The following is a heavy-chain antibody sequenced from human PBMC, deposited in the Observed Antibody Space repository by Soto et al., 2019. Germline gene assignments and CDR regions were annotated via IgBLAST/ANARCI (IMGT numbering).Heavy chain of an antibody. CDR3: ARGGAFCGGDCYSPIDY. V-gene: IGHV5-51*01. J-gene: IGHJ4*02. CDR2: IYPDDSDT. CDR1: GYSFSTYW. D-gene: IGHD2-21*02. Sequence: GESLKISCKGSGYSFSTYWIAWVRQMPGKGLEWMGIIYPDDSDTRYSPSFQGQVTISADKSISTASLQWSSLKASDTAMYYCARGGAFCGGDCYSPIDYWGQGTLVTVSS.